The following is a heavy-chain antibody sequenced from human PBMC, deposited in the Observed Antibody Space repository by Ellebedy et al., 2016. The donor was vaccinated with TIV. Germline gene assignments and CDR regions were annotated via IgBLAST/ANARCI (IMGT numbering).Heavy chain of an antibody. D-gene: IGHD5/OR15-5a*01. CDR3: ARERFTVYVNFDS. V-gene: IGHV1-2*02. CDR2: INSNSGDT. J-gene: IGHJ4*02. Sequence: AASVKVSCKASGYTFTNYHIHWVRQAPGQGLEWMGWINSNSGDTLFAQKFQGRVTMTRDTSISTAYMELSRLKSDDTAVYYCARERFTVYVNFDSWGQGTLVTVSS. CDR1: GYTFTNYH.